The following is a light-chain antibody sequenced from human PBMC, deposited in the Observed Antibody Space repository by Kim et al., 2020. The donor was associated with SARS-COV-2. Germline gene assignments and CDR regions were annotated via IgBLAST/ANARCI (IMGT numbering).Light chain of an antibody. CDR1: SSDVGGYNY. CDR2: DVS. J-gene: IGLJ1*01. Sequence: QSALTQPRSVSGSPGQSVTISCTGTSSDVGGYNYVSWYQQYPGKAPKLMIYDVSERPSGVPDRFSGSKSGNTASLTVSGLQAEDEADYYYCSYAGSFYVFGTGTKVTVL. V-gene: IGLV2-11*01. CDR3: CSYAGSFYV.